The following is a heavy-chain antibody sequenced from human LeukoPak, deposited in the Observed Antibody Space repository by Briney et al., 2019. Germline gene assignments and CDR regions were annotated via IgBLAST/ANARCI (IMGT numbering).Heavy chain of an antibody. V-gene: IGHV4-4*07. J-gene: IGHJ5*02. Sequence: PSETLSPTCTVSGGSISGYYWRWIRQPAGKGLEWIGRMSTSGNSNYIPSLVSRVTMSVDTSKNQFSLNLSSVTAADTAVYYCARESGSMRWFDPWGQGTLVTVSS. CDR2: MSTSGNS. CDR1: GGSISGYY. CDR3: ARESGSMRWFDP. D-gene: IGHD6-25*01.